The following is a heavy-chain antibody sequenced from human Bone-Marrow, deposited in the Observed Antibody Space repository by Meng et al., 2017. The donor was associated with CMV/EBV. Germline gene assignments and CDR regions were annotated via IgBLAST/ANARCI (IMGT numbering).Heavy chain of an antibody. CDR3: ARPTYYYDSSGYYWYFDL. Sequence: GESLKISCAASGFTFSGYGMHWVRQAPGKGLEWVAFIPYDGSDKYYLDSVKGRFTISRDNSKNTLYLQMNRLRPEDTGVYYCARPTYYYDSSGYYWYFDLWGRGTLVTVSS. CDR2: IPYDGSDK. J-gene: IGHJ2*01. CDR1: GFTFSGYG. V-gene: IGHV3-30*03. D-gene: IGHD3-22*01.